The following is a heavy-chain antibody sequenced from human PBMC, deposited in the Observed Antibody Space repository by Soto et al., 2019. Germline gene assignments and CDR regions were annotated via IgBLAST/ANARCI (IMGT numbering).Heavy chain of an antibody. Sequence: PGGSLRLSCAASGITLSTNWMTWVRQAPGKGLEWVSAVSSTGTSPYYAGSVQGRFTISRDNSKNMFYLQMKSLRAEDTAIYYCAKARPSGGYYYVEAFDVWGQGTMVTVSS. J-gene: IGHJ3*01. CDR2: VSSTGTSP. CDR1: GITLSTNW. CDR3: AKARPSGGYYYVEAFDV. D-gene: IGHD3-22*01. V-gene: IGHV3-23*01.